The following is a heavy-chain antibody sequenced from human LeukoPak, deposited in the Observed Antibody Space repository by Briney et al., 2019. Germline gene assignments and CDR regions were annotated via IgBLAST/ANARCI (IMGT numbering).Heavy chain of an antibody. Sequence: GGSLRLSCAASGFTFSNYGMHWVRQAPGKGLEWVAFISYDGSNKYYADSVKGRFTISRDNSKNTLYLQMNSLRTEDTAVYYCARVDTPSYYYYGMDVWGQGTTVTVSS. CDR3: ARVDTPSYYYYGMDV. CDR1: GFTFSNYG. J-gene: IGHJ6*02. V-gene: IGHV3-30*19. CDR2: ISYDGSNK. D-gene: IGHD2-15*01.